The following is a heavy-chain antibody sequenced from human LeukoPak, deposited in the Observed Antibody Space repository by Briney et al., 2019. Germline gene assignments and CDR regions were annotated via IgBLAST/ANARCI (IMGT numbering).Heavy chain of an antibody. Sequence: GGSLRLSCAASGFTFSSYAMSWVRQAPGKGLEWVSYISSSSNTIHYADSLKGRFTISRDNAKNSLYLQMNSLRAEDTAVYYCARRGGEMVFDYWGQGTLVTVSS. V-gene: IGHV3-48*01. CDR2: ISSSSNTI. J-gene: IGHJ4*02. CDR1: GFTFSSYA. D-gene: IGHD3-10*01. CDR3: ARRGGEMVFDY.